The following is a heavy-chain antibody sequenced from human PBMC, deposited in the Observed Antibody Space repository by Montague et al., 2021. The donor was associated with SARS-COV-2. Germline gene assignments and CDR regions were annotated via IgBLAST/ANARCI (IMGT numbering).Heavy chain of an antibody. J-gene: IGHJ4*02. V-gene: IGHV4-59*08. D-gene: IGHD3-10*01. CDR2: IYYSGTT. Sequence: SETLSLTCTVSGGSISGYFWSWIRQSPGKGLEWIGYIYYSGTTKYNPALKSRVAISLETSKNQFSLKLNSVTAADTADYYCAATDYFASGNYDFWGQGTWVTVSS. CDR1: GGSISGYF. CDR3: AATDYFASGNYDF.